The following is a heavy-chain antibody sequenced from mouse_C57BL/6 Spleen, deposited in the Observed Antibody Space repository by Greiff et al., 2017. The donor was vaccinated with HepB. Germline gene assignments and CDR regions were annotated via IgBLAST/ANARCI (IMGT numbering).Heavy chain of an antibody. D-gene: IGHD2-4*01. CDR3: ARSYYDYRYAMDY. J-gene: IGHJ4*01. Sequence: VQLVESDAELVKPGASVKISCKVSGYTFTDHTIHWMKQRPEQGLEWIGYIYPRDGSTKYNEKYKGKATLTADKSSSTAYMQLNSLTSEDSAVYFCARSYYDYRYAMDYWGQGTSVTVSS. CDR1: GYTFTDHT. CDR2: IYPRDGST. V-gene: IGHV1-78*01.